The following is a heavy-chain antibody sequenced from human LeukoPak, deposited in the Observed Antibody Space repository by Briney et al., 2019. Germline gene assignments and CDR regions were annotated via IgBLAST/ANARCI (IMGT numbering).Heavy chain of an antibody. J-gene: IGHJ6*02. CDR2: IGTAGDT. Sequence: GGSLRLSCAASGFTFSSYDMHWVRQATGKGLEWVSAIGTAGDTYYPGSVKGRFTISRENAKNSLYLQMNSLRAGDTAVYYCARFLSSGSYYDYGMDVWGQGTTVTVSS. V-gene: IGHV3-13*01. CDR1: GFTFSSYD. CDR3: ARFLSSGSYYDYGMDV. D-gene: IGHD3-10*01.